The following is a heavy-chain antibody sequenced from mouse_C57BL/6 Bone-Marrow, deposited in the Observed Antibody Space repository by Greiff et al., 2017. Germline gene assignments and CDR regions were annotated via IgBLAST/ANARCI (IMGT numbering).Heavy chain of an antibody. CDR3: ARRGTYGYAGYFDV. J-gene: IGHJ1*03. Sequence: QVQLQQPGAELVRPGTSVKLSCKASGYTFTSYWMHWVKQRPGQGLEWIGVIDPSDSYTNSNQKFKGKATLTVDTPSSTAYMQLSSRTSEDSAVYYCARRGTYGYAGYFDVWGTGTTVTVSS. V-gene: IGHV1-59*01. CDR1: GYTFTSYW. CDR2: IDPSDSYT. D-gene: IGHD2-2*01.